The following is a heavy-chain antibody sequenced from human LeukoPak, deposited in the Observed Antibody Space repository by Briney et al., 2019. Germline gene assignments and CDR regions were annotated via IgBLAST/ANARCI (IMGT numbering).Heavy chain of an antibody. CDR1: GFTFSSYW. D-gene: IGHD5-12*01. CDR2: IKQDGSEK. Sequence: GGSLRLSCAASGFTFSSYWMSWVRQAPGKGLEWVANIKQDGSEKYYVDSVKGRFTISRDNAKNSLYLQMNSLRAEDTAVYYCAREEWLQIGGYSYYYGMDVWGQGTTVTVSS. CDR3: AREEWLQIGGYSYYYGMDV. V-gene: IGHV3-7*01. J-gene: IGHJ6*02.